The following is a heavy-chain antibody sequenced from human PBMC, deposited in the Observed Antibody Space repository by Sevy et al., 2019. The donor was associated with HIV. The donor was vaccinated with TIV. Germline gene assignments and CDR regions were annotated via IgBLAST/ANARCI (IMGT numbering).Heavy chain of an antibody. CDR3: ARVESCGGDCYFSDY. D-gene: IGHD2-21*02. V-gene: IGHV1-46*01. CDR2: VNPRGGDT. CDR1: GYTFTDHY. Sequence: ASVKVSCKASGYTFTDHYIHWVRQAPGQGLECMGIVNPRGGDTNYAQNFQGRVTFTRDTSTSTVYMELSGLRSEDTAVYYCARVESCGGDCYFSDYWGQGTQVTVSS. J-gene: IGHJ4*02.